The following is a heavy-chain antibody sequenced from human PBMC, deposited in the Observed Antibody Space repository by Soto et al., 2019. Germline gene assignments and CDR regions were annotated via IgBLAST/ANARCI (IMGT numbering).Heavy chain of an antibody. D-gene: IGHD2-21*02. V-gene: IGHV1-69*01. CDR3: ARGWNDCAH. CDR2: IIPVFGTA. J-gene: IGHJ4*02. Sequence: QVQLVQSGAEVKKPGSSVKVSCKASGGTFSSYAISWVRQAPGHGLECLGGIIPVFGTANYAQKFQARATNKADESTSTVYMQLGSPGSEVTVVYYCARGWNDCAHWGQGTVVTVSS. CDR1: GGTFSSYA.